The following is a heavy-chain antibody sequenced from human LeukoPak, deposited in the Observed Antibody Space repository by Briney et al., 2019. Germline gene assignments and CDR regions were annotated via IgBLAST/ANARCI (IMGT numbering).Heavy chain of an antibody. CDR1: GGSFSGYY. Sequence: SETLSLTCAVYGGSFSGYYWNWIRQPPGKGLEWIGGISHSGNTNYNPSLKSRVTISVDTSKNQFSLKLSSVTAADTAVYYCARGGYGSGWDYMDVWGKGTTVTVSS. CDR2: ISHSGNT. J-gene: IGHJ6*03. V-gene: IGHV4-34*01. CDR3: ARGGYGSGWDYMDV. D-gene: IGHD3-10*01.